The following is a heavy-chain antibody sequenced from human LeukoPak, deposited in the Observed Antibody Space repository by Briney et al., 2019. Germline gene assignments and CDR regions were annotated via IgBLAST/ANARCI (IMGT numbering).Heavy chain of an antibody. CDR2: IYPGDSDT. D-gene: IGHD4-17*01. J-gene: IGHJ5*02. Sequence: GESLKISCKGSGYSFTSYWIGWVRQMPGKGLGWMGIIYPGDSDTRYSPSSQGQVTISADKSISTAYLQWSSLKASDTAMYYCARLVAGVDYGWYNWFDPWGQGTLVTVSS. CDR3: ARLVAGVDYGWYNWFDP. V-gene: IGHV5-51*01. CDR1: GYSFTSYW.